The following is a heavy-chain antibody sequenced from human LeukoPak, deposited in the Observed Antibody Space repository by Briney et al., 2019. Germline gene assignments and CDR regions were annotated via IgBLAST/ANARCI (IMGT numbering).Heavy chain of an antibody. CDR1: GFTFSSYG. Sequence: GGSLRLSCAASGFTFSSYGIHWVRQAPGKGLEWVAFIRNDGSIKYYADSIKGRFTISRDNSKSTLSLQMNSLRAEDTAIYYCATYRQVLLPFESWGQGTLVTVSS. J-gene: IGHJ4*02. D-gene: IGHD2-8*02. CDR3: ATYRQVLLPFES. CDR2: IRNDGSIK. V-gene: IGHV3-30*02.